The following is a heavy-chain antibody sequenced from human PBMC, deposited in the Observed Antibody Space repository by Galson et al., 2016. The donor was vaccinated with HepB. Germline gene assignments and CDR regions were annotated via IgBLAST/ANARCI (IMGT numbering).Heavy chain of an antibody. V-gene: IGHV3-48*02. J-gene: IGHJ4*02. CDR3: ARSSWSSGCWCSNDY. D-gene: IGHD6-19*01. CDR1: EFTFGSYS. Sequence: SLRLSCAASEFTFGSYSMNWVRQAPGKGLEWVSYIRSGSDAIYYADSVKGRFTMSRDNVKNSLYLQMNSLRDEDTAVYYCARSSWSSGCWCSNDYWGQGTLVTVSS. CDR2: IRSGSDAI.